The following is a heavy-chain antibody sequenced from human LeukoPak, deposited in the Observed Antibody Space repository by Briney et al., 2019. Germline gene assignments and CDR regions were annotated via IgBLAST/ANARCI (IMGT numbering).Heavy chain of an antibody. CDR2: IYYSGST. V-gene: IGHV4-39*02. CDR1: GGSISSSSYY. Sequence: SETLSLTCTVSGGSISSSSYYWGWIRQPPGKGLEWIGSIYYSGSTYYNPSLKSRVTISVDTSKNQFSLKLSSVTAADTAVYYCARDRFGGLIDWFDPWGQGTLVTVSS. CDR3: ARDRFGGLIDWFDP. J-gene: IGHJ5*02. D-gene: IGHD3-10*01.